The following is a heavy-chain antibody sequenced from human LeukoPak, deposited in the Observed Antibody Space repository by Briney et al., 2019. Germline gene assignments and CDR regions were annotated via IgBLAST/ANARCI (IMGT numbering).Heavy chain of an antibody. J-gene: IGHJ4*02. CDR2: ISSSSSYI. D-gene: IGHD3-3*01. CDR3: ARDRSYDFWSGYSTPDY. Sequence: PGGSLRLSCAASGFTFSIYSMNWVRQAPGKGLEWVSSISSSSSYIHYTDSVKGRFTISRDNAKNTLDLQMNSLRAEDTAVYYCARDRSYDFWSGYSTPDYWGQGTLVTVSS. V-gene: IGHV3-21*01. CDR1: GFTFSIYS.